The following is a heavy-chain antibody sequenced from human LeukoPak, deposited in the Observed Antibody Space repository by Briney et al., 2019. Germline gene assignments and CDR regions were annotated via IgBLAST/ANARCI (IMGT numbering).Heavy chain of an antibody. CDR3: ARDPGRDSSGWSEYFQH. V-gene: IGHV3-7*03. Sequence: GGSLRLSCAASGFTFSSYWMSWVRQAPGKGLERVANIKQDGSEKYYVDSVKGRFTISRDNAKNSLYLQMNSLRAEDTAVYYCARDPGRDSSGWSEYFQHWGQGTLVTVSS. CDR1: GFTFSSYW. J-gene: IGHJ1*01. CDR2: IKQDGSEK. D-gene: IGHD6-19*01.